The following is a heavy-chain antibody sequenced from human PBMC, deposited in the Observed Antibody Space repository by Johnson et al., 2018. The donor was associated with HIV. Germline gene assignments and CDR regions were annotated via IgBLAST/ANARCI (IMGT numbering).Heavy chain of an antibody. J-gene: IGHJ3*02. Sequence: VQLVESGGGVVQPGRSLRLSCAASGFTFSSYAMHWVRQAPGKGLEWVAVISYDGSNKYYADSVKGRFTISRDNSKNSLYLQMNSLRAEDTALYYCARDSVAGYDAFDIWGQGTMVTVSS. V-gene: IGHV3-30*04. CDR3: ARDSVAGYDAFDI. D-gene: IGHD6-19*01. CDR1: GFTFSSYA. CDR2: ISYDGSNK.